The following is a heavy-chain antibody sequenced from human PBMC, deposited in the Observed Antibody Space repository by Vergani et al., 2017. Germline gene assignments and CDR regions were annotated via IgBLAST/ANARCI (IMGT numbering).Heavy chain of an antibody. CDR2: IYPGDSDT. J-gene: IGHJ3*02. Sequence: EVQLVQSGAEVKKPGESLKISCKGSGYSFTSYWIGWVRQMPGKGLEWMGIIYPGDSDTRYSPSFQGQVTISADKSTSTAYLQWSSLKASGTAMYDCARPPLAHCSDGSCPDAVDIWGRGTMVTVSS. D-gene: IGHD2-15*01. CDR3: ARPPLAHCSDGSCPDAVDI. V-gene: IGHV5-51*03. CDR1: GYSFTSYW.